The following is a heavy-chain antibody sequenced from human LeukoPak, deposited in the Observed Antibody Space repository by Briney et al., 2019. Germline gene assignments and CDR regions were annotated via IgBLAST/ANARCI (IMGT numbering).Heavy chain of an antibody. D-gene: IGHD4-17*01. J-gene: IGHJ3*02. V-gene: IGHV4-31*03. CDR2: IYYSGST. CDR3: AGPRAYGDTAFDI. Sequence: PSETLSLTCTVSGGSISSGGYYWSWIRQHPGKGLEWIGYIYYSGSTYYNPSLKSRVTISVDTSKNQFSLKLSSVTAADTAVYYCAGPRAYGDTAFDIWGQGTMVTVSS. CDR1: GGSISSGGYY.